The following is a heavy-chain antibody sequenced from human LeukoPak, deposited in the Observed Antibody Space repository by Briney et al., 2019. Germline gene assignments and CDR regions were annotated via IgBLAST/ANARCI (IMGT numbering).Heavy chain of an antibody. CDR2: IYHSGST. J-gene: IGHJ5*02. Sequence: SIYHSGSTYYNPSLKSRVTISVDTSKNQFSLKLSSVTAADTAVYYCARAALDYGDYRNWFDPWGQGTLVTVSS. CDR3: ARAALDYGDYRNWFDP. D-gene: IGHD4-17*01. V-gene: IGHV4-38-2*02.